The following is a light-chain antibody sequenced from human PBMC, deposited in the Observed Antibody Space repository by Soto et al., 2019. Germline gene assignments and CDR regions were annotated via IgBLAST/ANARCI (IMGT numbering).Light chain of an antibody. J-gene: IGLJ1*01. V-gene: IGLV2-14*01. CDR1: SSDFGDYNY. CDR3: SSYRSSRAPYV. Sequence: QSARTQPASVSGSPGQSITISCTGTSSDFGDYNYVSWYQHHPGKAPKLMIYEVSNRPSGVSTRFSGSKSGNTASLTISGLQDEDEADYYCSSYRSSRAPYVFGTGTKLTVL. CDR2: EVS.